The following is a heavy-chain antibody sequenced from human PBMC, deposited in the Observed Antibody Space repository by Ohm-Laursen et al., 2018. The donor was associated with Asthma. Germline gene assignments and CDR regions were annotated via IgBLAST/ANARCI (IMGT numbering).Heavy chain of an antibody. D-gene: IGHD3-10*01. CDR1: GFSVSRHF. CDR3: ARGQGSGDISGSDPFDL. V-gene: IGHV3-53*01. CDR2: IYPGDAT. J-gene: IGHJ3*01. Sequence: SLRLSCAASGFSVSRHFMNWIRQGPEKGLEWVSDIYPGDATFYADSVKGRFTISRDDSKNTLNLQMSSLRGDDTAVYYCARGQGSGDISGSDPFDLWGQGTTVIVSS.